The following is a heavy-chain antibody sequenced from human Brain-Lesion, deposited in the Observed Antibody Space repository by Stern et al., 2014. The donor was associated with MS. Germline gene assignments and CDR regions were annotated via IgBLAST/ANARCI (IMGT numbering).Heavy chain of an antibody. CDR1: GGTFGTYP. D-gene: IGHD5-18*01. CDR2: IIPIFGSP. J-gene: IGHJ5*02. CDR3: AKDGPALVTNWFDP. Sequence: QVPLGQSGPEVKKPGSSVQVSCKASGGTFGTYPITWLRQAPGQGLEWMGRIIPIFGSPNYAQKFQGRVTITADRSTTTVYMKLSSLKSDDAAVYYCAKDGPALVTNWFDPWGRGTLVTVSS. V-gene: IGHV1-69*06.